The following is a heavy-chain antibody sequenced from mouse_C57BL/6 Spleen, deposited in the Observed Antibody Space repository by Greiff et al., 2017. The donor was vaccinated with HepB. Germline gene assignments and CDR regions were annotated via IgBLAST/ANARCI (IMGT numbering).Heavy chain of an antibody. J-gene: IGHJ3*01. V-gene: IGHV1-81*01. CDR1: GYTFTSYG. CDR2: IYPRSGNT. CDR3: AYYSNDRFAY. Sequence: VQLQQSGAELARPGASVKLSCKASGYTFTSYGISWVKQRTGQGLEWIGEIYPRSGNTYYNEKFKGKATLTADKSSSTAYMELRSLTSEDSAVYFCAYYSNDRFAYWGQGTLVTVSA. D-gene: IGHD2-12*01.